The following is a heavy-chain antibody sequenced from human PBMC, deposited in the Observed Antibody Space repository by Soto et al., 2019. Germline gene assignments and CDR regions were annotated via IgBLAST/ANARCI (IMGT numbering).Heavy chain of an antibody. D-gene: IGHD5-12*01. V-gene: IGHV4-34*01. J-gene: IGHJ4*02. Sequence: SETLSLTCAVYGGSFSGYYWSWIRQPPGKGLEWIGEINHSGSTNYNPSLKSRVTISVDTSKNQFSLKLSSVTAADTAVYYCARARVEMATSSFDYWGQGTLVTV. CDR1: GGSFSGYY. CDR3: ARARVEMATSSFDY. CDR2: INHSGST.